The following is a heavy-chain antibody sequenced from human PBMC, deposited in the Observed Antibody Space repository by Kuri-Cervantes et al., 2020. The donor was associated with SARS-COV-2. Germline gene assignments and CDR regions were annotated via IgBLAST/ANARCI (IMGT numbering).Heavy chain of an antibody. D-gene: IGHD4-23*01. J-gene: IGHJ4*02. V-gene: IGHV1-18*01. CDR1: GGTFSSYA. Sequence: ASVKVSCKASGGTFSSYAISWVRQAPGRGLEWMGYINPYNDNTNYAQIIQGRVTLTTDTSTNTAYMELRSLRSFDTAVYFCARSHTLYGGNSSPWDYWGQGTLVTVSS. CDR2: INPYNDNT. CDR3: ARSHTLYGGNSSPWDY.